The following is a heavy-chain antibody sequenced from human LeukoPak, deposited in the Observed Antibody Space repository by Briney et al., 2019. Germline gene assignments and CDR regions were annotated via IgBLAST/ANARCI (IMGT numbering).Heavy chain of an antibody. CDR3: ARQGLAYCSSNSCHKTNYYYYYMDV. D-gene: IGHD2-2*02. CDR1: GGSISSSSYY. CDR2: IYYSGST. V-gene: IGHV4-39*01. Sequence: SETLSLTCTVSGGSISSSSYYWGWIRQPPGKGLEWIGSIYYSGSTYYNPSLKSRVTISGDTSKNQYSLKLSSVTAADTAVSYFARQGLAYCSSNSCHKTNYYYYYMDVWGKGTTVTVSS. J-gene: IGHJ6*03.